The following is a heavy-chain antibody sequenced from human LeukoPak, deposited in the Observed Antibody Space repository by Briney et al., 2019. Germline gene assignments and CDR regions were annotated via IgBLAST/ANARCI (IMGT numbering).Heavy chain of an antibody. D-gene: IGHD3-16*01. CDR3: ARQLGKYYYYMDV. CDR1: GYTSTSYG. V-gene: IGHV1-18*01. Sequence: ASVKVSCKASGYTSTSYGISWVRQAPGQGLEWMGWISAYNGNTNYAQKLQGRVTMTTDTSTTTAYMELRSLRPDDTAVYYCARQLGKYYYYMDVWGKGTTVTVSS. J-gene: IGHJ6*03. CDR2: ISAYNGNT.